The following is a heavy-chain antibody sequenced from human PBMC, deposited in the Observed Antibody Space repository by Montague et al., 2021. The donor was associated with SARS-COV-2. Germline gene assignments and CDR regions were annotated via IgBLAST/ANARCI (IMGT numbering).Heavy chain of an antibody. Sequence: CAISGDSVSSNSATWNWVRQSPSRGLEWLGRTYYRSKWYDDYAVSVRGRVTINPDTSKNHFSLQLSSVTPENTAIYYCTSGREGNYNVMDVWGQGTTVTVSS. J-gene: IGHJ6*02. CDR3: TSGREGNYNVMDV. D-gene: IGHD1-1*01. CDR2: TYYRSKWYD. CDR1: GDSVSSNSAT. V-gene: IGHV6-1*01.